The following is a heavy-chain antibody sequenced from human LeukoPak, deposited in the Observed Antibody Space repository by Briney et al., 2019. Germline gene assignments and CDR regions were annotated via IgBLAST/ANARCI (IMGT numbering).Heavy chain of an antibody. V-gene: IGHV3-48*01. J-gene: IGHJ4*02. CDR3: ARVRRLVPDY. Sequence: GGSLRLSCAASGVTVNNNYMSWVRQAPGKGLEWVSYISSSSSTIYYADSVKGRFTISRDNAKNSLYLQMNSLRAEDTAVYYCARVRRLVPDYWGQGTLVTVSS. CDR2: ISSSSSTI. CDR1: GVTVNNNY. D-gene: IGHD3-9*01.